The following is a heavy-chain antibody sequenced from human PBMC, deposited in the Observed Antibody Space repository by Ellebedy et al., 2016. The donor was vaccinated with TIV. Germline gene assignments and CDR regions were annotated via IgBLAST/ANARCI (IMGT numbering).Heavy chain of an antibody. Sequence: GGSLRLXXAASGFTFSSYAMSWVRQAPGKGLEWVSAISGSGGSTYYADSVKGRFTISRDNSKNTLYLQMNSLRAEDTAVYYSARGLSSTSRFDYWGQGTLVTVSS. D-gene: IGHD2-2*01. V-gene: IGHV3-23*01. CDR2: ISGSGGST. CDR1: GFTFSSYA. J-gene: IGHJ4*02. CDR3: ARGLSSTSRFDY.